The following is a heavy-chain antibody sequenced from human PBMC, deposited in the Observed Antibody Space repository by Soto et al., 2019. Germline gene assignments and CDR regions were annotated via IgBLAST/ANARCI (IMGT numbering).Heavy chain of an antibody. J-gene: IGHJ4*02. D-gene: IGHD3-10*01. Sequence: EVQLVESGGGLVQPGRSLRLSCATSGFTFKDYAMHWVRLAPGKGLEWVSGIDWRSRAIGYADSVKVRFTISRDNAKDSLYLQMDSLRTDDTAFYYCAQGPSGSGDYYFDYWGQGNLVTVSS. V-gene: IGHV3-9*01. CDR3: AQGPSGSGDYYFDY. CDR1: GFTFKDYA. CDR2: IDWRSRAI.